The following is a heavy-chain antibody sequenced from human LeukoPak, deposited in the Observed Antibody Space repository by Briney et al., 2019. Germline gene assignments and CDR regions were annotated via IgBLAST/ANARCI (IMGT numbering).Heavy chain of an antibody. Sequence: PGRSLRLSCAASGFTFDDYAMHWVRQAPGQGLEWVSGISWNSGRIAYAASVKGRFTISRDNGKKSLYLQMNSLRVEDTALYYCAKNTNSYGDYVSSPYFDFWGQGVLVAVSS. CDR2: ISWNSGRI. CDR1: GFTFDDYA. CDR3: AKNTNSYGDYVSSPYFDF. J-gene: IGHJ4*02. D-gene: IGHD4-17*01. V-gene: IGHV3-9*01.